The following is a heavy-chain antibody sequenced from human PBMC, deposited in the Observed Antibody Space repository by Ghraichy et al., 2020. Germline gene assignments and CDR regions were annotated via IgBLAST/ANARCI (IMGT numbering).Heavy chain of an antibody. CDR3: ARVIVGPTNYFDH. D-gene: IGHD1-26*01. J-gene: IGHJ4*02. V-gene: IGHV4-34*01. CDR2: INHGGHT. CDR1: GTSFSAYY. Sequence: SQTLSLPCAVNGTSFSAYYWTWIRQPPGKGLEWIGEINHGGHTNYNPSLKSRVTISVEKSKNQFSLTLSSVTAADTAVYYFARVIVGPTNYFDHWGQGALVTVSS.